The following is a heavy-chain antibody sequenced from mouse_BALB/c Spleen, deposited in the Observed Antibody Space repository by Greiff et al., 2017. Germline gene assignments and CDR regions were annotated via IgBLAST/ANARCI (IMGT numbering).Heavy chain of an antibody. J-gene: IGHJ1*01. Sequence: EVQLQQSGAELVKPGASVKLSCTASGFNIKDTYMHWVKQRPEQGLEWIGRIDPANGNTKYDPKFQGKATITADTSSNTAYLQLSSLTSEDTAVYYCASTMTDWYFDVWGAGTTVTVSA. CDR1: GFNIKDTY. D-gene: IGHD2-4*01. CDR3: ASTMTDWYFDV. CDR2: IDPANGNT. V-gene: IGHV14-3*02.